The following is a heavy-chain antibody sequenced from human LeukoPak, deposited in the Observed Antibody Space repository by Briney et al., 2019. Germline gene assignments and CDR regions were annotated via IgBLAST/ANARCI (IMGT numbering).Heavy chain of an antibody. V-gene: IGHV4-4*07. CDR1: GDSISSSY. J-gene: IGHJ4*02. CDR2: IYISGST. D-gene: IGHD3-22*01. CDR3: ARERRDSSYGLDY. Sequence: SETLSPTCTVSGDSISSSYWNWIRQPAGKGLEWIGRIYISGSTNYNPSLKSRVTMSLDTSKNQFSLKLSSLTAADTAVYYCARERRDSSYGLDYWGQGTLVTVSS.